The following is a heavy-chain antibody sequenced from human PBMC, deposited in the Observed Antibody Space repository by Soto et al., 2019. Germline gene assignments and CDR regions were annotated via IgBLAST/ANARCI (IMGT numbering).Heavy chain of an antibody. CDR1: GGTFSSYA. J-gene: IGHJ5*02. Sequence: SVKVSCKASGGTFSSYAISWVRQAPGQGLEWMGGIIPIFGTANYAQKFQGRVTITADESTSTAYMELSSLRSEDTAVYYCARDLEFWSGYYKSKDWFDPWGQGTLVTVSS. D-gene: IGHD3-3*01. CDR2: IIPIFGTA. V-gene: IGHV1-69*13. CDR3: ARDLEFWSGYYKSKDWFDP.